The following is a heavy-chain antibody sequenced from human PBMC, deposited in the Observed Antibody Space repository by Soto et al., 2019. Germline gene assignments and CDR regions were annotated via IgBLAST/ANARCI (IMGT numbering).Heavy chain of an antibody. J-gene: IGHJ4*02. D-gene: IGHD3-16*01. Sequence: EVQLLESGGGLVQPGGSLRLSCAASGFTFSNHVMSWVRQAPGKGPEWVSSINSRGDNTYYAGSVRGRLTISRDNSKSTLYLQMNSLRAEDTAVYYCGNGLENHYNYDYWGQGTLVTVSS. CDR3: GNGLENHYNYDY. CDR1: GFTFSNHV. V-gene: IGHV3-23*01. CDR2: INSRGDNT.